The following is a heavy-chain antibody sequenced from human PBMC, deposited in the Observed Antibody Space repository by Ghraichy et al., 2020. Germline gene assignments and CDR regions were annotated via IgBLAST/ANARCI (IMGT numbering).Heavy chain of an antibody. J-gene: IGHJ4*02. CDR1: GFTFSSYG. V-gene: IGHV3-30*18. CDR3: AKDRGGSYYQWY. Sequence: GGSLRLSCAASGFTFSSYGMHWVRQAPGKGLEWVAVISYDGSNKYYADSVKGRFTISRDNSKNTLYLQMNSLRAEDTAVYYCAKDRGGSYYQWYWGQGTLVTVSS. CDR2: ISYDGSNK. D-gene: IGHD1-26*01.